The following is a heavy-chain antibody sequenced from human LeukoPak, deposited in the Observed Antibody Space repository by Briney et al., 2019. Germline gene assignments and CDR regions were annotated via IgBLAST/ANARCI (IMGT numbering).Heavy chain of an antibody. J-gene: IGHJ4*02. CDR2: IYYTGGT. Sequence: SETLSLTCTVSGGSISSYYWSWIRQPPGKGLEWIGYIYYTGGTNYNPSLKSRVTISVDTSTSQFSLKLSSVTAADTAVYYCARHSPNRDFDSWGQGTLVTVSS. CDR1: GGSISSYY. V-gene: IGHV4-59*08. CDR3: ARHSPNRDFDS. D-gene: IGHD1-14*01.